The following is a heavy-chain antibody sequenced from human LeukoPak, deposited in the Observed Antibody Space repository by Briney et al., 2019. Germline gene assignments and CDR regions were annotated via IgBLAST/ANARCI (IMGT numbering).Heavy chain of an antibody. CDR2: IFSHGET. J-gene: IGHJ4*02. Sequence: GGSLRLSCAASGFTVGNNHMNWVRQAPGKGLEWVSLIFSHGETSYADSVKGRFTISRDNSKNTLYLQMNGRKVEDTAVYYCARDPPAVSINTYAWGQGTLVTVSS. V-gene: IGHV3-66*01. CDR3: ARDPPAVSINTYA. CDR1: GFTVGNNH. D-gene: IGHD2-8*01.